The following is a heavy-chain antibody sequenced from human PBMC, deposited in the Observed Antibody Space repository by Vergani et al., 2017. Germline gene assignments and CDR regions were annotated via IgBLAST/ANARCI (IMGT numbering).Heavy chain of an antibody. CDR1: GFSFGDYA. D-gene: IGHD6-19*01. J-gene: IGHJ4*02. Sequence: EVQLVESGGGLVPPGRSLRLSCAASGFSFGDYAMNWVRQAPGKGLEWISYISTTSDTIYYADSVRGRFTISRDNAKNSLYLEMNSLRVEDTAVYFCARSLVAGKGGYWGQGTRVAVSS. CDR3: ARSLVAGKGGY. V-gene: IGHV3-48*01. CDR2: ISTTSDTI.